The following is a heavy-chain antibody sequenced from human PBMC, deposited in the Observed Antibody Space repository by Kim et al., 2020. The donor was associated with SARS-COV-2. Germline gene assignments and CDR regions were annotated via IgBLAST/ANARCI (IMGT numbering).Heavy chain of an antibody. CDR2: ISTGGRAT. D-gene: IGHD2-21*01. V-gene: IGHV3-23*01. CDR3: AKNQPGVFPFGY. Sequence: GGSLRLSCAASGFTFSSHAMVWVRQAPGKGLEWVSTISTGGRATYYAASVKGRFTISRDDSKSTLYLQMNSLRDEDTALYYCAKNQPGVFPFGYWRQGTLVTVSS. CDR1: GFTFSSHA. J-gene: IGHJ4*02.